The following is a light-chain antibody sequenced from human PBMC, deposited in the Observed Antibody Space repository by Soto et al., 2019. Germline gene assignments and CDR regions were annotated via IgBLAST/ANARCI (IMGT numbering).Light chain of an antibody. V-gene: IGLV2-14*01. CDR1: SSDVGGYNY. CDR2: EVT. CDR3: CSYAGSSTHVV. Sequence: QSALTQPASVSGSPGQSITISCTGTSSDVGGYNYVSWYQQHPGKAPKLVIYEVTKRPSGVSNRFSGSKSGNTASLTISGLQAEDETDYYCCSYAGSSTHVVFGGGTKLTVL. J-gene: IGLJ2*01.